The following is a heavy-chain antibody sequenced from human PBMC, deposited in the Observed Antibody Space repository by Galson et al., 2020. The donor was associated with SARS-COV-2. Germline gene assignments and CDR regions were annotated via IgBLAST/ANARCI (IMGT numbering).Heavy chain of an antibody. CDR1: GISFSDYW. V-gene: IGHV3-74*01. J-gene: IGHJ4*02. Sequence: GESLKISCAASGISFSDYWMHWVRPAPGKGLVWVSRINTYGNSTNYADSVRGRFTVSRDNAKNMLYLQMNRLRAEDTAVYYCVRHSSGDYWGQGTLLTVSS. D-gene: IGHD3-22*01. CDR2: INTYGNST. CDR3: VRHSSGDY.